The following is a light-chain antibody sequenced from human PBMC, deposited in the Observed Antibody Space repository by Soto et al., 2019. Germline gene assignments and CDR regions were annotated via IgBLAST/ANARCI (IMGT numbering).Light chain of an antibody. CDR1: SSNIGSNT. Sequence: QAVLTQPPSASGTPGQRVTISCSGSSSNIGSNTVSWYQQLPGTAPKVLIYIINRRPSGVPARFSASKSGTSASLAISGLQSEDEADYYCAAWDDSLNGPVFGGWTKLAVL. J-gene: IGLJ2*01. CDR2: IIN. CDR3: AAWDDSLNGPV. V-gene: IGLV1-44*01.